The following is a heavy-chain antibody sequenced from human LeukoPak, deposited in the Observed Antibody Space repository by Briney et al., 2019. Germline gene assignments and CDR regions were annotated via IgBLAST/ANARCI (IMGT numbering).Heavy chain of an antibody. J-gene: IGHJ1*01. D-gene: IGHD1-26*01. V-gene: IGHV3-48*04. CDR2: ISSTSSAI. Sequence: SGGSLRLSCAASGFTFSSYNMNWVRQAPGKGLEWVSYISSTSSAIYYTDSVKGRFTISRDNAKNTLYLQMNSLRAEDTAVYYCARGSNSGSYYGSEYFQHWGQGTLVTVSS. CDR3: ARGSNSGSYYGSEYFQH. CDR1: GFTFSSYN.